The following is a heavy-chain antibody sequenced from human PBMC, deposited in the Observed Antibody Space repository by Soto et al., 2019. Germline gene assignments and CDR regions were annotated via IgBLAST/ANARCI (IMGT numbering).Heavy chain of an antibody. CDR1: GFTFSSYG. D-gene: IGHD3-10*01. CDR2: ISYDGSNK. V-gene: IGHV3-30*18. J-gene: IGHJ6*02. Sequence: PGGSLRLSCAATGFTFSSYGMHWVRQAPGKGLEWVAVISYDGSNKYYADSVKGRFTISRDNSKNTLYLQMNSLRAEDTAVYYCAKDASDYYGSGSYYDARAAYYYGMDVWGQGTTVTVS. CDR3: AKDASDYYGSGSYYDARAAYYYGMDV.